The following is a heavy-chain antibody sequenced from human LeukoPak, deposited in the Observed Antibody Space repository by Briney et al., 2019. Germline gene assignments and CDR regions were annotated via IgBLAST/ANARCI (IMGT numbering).Heavy chain of an antibody. Sequence: GGSLRLSCAASGFSFSNYAMSWVRQAPGKGLEWVSAISNSGGSTYYADSVKGRFTISGDNSKNTLYLQMNSLRAEDTAVYYCATYSGSGTVLYFDYWGQGALVTVSS. CDR3: ATYSGSGTVLYFDY. V-gene: IGHV3-23*01. D-gene: IGHD6-19*01. CDR2: ISNSGGST. CDR1: GFSFSNYA. J-gene: IGHJ4*02.